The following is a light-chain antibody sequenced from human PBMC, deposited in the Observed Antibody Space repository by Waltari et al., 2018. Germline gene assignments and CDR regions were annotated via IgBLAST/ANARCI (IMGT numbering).Light chain of an antibody. Sequence: NFMLTQSHSVSESPGKTITISCTRTSGSVAGNSMQWYQQFPASSPTPVIYENNQRPSVVPDRFSGSIDRSSNSASLTISGLKTEDEADYYCQSYDNNIWLFGGGTKLTVL. V-gene: IGLV6-57*01. CDR3: QSYDNNIWL. J-gene: IGLJ3*02. CDR1: SGSVAGNS. CDR2: ENN.